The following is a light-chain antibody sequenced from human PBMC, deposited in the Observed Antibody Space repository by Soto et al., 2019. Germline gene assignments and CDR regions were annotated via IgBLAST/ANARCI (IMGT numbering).Light chain of an antibody. CDR2: GAS. CDR3: QQYNNWPPEYT. V-gene: IGKV3D-15*01. Sequence: EIVMTQSPATLSVSPGERATLSCRASQSVSTRLAWYQQKPGQAPRLLIYGASTRATGIPARFSGSGSGTELTLTISILQSEDFAVYHCQQYNNWPPEYTFGQGTKVEIK. CDR1: QSVSTR. J-gene: IGKJ2*01.